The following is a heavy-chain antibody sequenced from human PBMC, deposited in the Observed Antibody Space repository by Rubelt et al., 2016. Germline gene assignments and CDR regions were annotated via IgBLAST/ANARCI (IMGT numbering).Heavy chain of an antibody. CDR2: IKEDGSAK. D-gene: IGHD4-11*01. CDR1: GFTFSSHW. V-gene: IGHV3-7*03. J-gene: IGHJ4*02. Sequence: EVQLVESGGGLVQPGGSLRLSCAASGFTFSSHWMSWVRQAPGKGLEWVASIKEDGSAKQCVDSVKGRFIISRDNAKNSLYLEMDSLRAEDTAVDFCARLMTGVTIFDHWGQGTLVTVSS. CDR3: ARLMTGVTIFDH.